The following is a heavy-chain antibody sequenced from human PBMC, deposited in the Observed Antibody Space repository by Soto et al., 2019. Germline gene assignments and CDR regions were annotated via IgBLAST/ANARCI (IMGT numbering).Heavy chain of an antibody. Sequence: PGGSLRLSFVASGFIFSGYEMNWVRQAPGKGLEWVAYISKSGTTKYYAYSVRGRFTISRDTAKNTIYLKMNSLRVDETAVYYCARVGNIALAXWGQGTLVTVSX. CDR2: ISKSGTTK. V-gene: IGHV3-48*03. CDR3: ARVGNIALAX. J-gene: IGHJ1*01. D-gene: IGHD7-27*01. CDR1: GFIFSGYE.